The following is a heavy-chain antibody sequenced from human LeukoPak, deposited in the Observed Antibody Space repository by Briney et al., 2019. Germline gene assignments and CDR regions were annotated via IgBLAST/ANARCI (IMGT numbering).Heavy chain of an antibody. V-gene: IGHV4-39*07. CDR3: ATRKLGNDY. CDR2: IYCNGGS. CDR1: GGSISSSSYY. J-gene: IGHJ4*02. D-gene: IGHD7-27*01. Sequence: PSETLSLTCTVSGGSISSSSYYWGWIRQPPGKGLEWIGNIYCNGGSYYNSSLKSRVTISIDTSKNQFSLKLTSVTAADTAVYYCATRKLGNDYWGQGTLVTVSS.